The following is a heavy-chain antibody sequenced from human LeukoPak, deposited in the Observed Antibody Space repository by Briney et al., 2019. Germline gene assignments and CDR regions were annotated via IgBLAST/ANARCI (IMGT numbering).Heavy chain of an antibody. J-gene: IGHJ4*02. D-gene: IGHD3-22*01. CDR1: GGSFSGYY. V-gene: IGHV4-34*01. CDR3: ARGYYDSSGYNLPFDY. CDR2: INHSGST. Sequence: SETLSLTCALYGGSFSGYYWSWIRQPPGKGLEWIGEINHSGSTNYNPSLKSRVTISVDTSKNQFSLKLSSVTAADTAVYYCARGYYDSSGYNLPFDYWGQGTLVTVSS.